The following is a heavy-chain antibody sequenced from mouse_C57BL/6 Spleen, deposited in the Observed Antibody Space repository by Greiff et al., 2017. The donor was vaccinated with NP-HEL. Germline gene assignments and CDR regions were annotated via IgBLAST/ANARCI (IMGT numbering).Heavy chain of an antibody. CDR2: IDPNSGGT. Sequence: VQLQQSGAELVKPGASVKLSCKASGYTFTSYWMHWVKQRPGRGLEWMGRIDPNSGGTKYNEKFKSKATLTVDKPSSTAYMQLSSLTSEDSAVYYCARSVYYDYDWFAYWGQGTLVTVSA. CDR1: GYTFTSYW. V-gene: IGHV1-72*01. J-gene: IGHJ3*01. D-gene: IGHD2-4*01. CDR3: ARSVYYDYDWFAY.